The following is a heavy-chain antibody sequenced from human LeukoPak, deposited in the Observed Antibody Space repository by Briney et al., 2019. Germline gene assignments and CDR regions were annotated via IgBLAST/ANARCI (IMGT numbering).Heavy chain of an antibody. CDR2: ISAYNGNT. V-gene: IGHV1-18*01. J-gene: IGHJ4*02. CDR1: GYTFTSYG. CDR3: ARGTPKRLTVGYYDYVWGSYPLFDY. Sequence: ASVKVSCKASGYTFTSYGINWVRQAPGQGLEWMGWISAYNGNTNYAQKLQGRVTMTTDTSTSTAYMELRSLRSDDTAVYYCARGTPKRLTVGYYDYVWGSYPLFDYWGQGTLVTVSS. D-gene: IGHD3-16*01.